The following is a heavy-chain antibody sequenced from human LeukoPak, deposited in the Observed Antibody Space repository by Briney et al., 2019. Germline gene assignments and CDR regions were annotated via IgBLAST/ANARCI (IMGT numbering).Heavy chain of an antibody. D-gene: IGHD1-26*01. CDR2: ISDNGGNT. CDR1: GFTFIYG. Sequence: PGGSLRLSCAASGFTFIYGMGWVRQAPGKGLEWVSSISDNGGNTYYADSVKGRFTISRDNAKNSLYLQMDSLRVEDTAEYYCARDPYSGNYGAYYYMDVWGKGTTVTVSS. CDR3: ARDPYSGNYGAYYYMDV. V-gene: IGHV3-21*06. J-gene: IGHJ6*03.